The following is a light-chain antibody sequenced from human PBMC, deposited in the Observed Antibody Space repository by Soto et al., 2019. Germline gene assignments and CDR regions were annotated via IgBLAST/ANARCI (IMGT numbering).Light chain of an antibody. Sequence: PSTLSLSPGERATLSCRASQSVSSYLAWYQQKPGQAPRLLIYDASNRATGIPARFSGSGSGTDFTLTISSLEPEDFAVYYCQQRSNWPLTFGGGTKVDIK. CDR1: QSVSSY. V-gene: IGKV3-11*01. J-gene: IGKJ4*01. CDR2: DAS. CDR3: QQRSNWPLT.